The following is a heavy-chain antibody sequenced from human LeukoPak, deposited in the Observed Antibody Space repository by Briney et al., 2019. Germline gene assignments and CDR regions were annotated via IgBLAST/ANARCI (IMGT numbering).Heavy chain of an antibody. V-gene: IGHV3-15*01. J-gene: IGHJ4*02. CDR3: TTDLSSYDWATG. D-gene: IGHD3-9*01. Sequence: PGGSLRLSCAASGFTVSSNYMSWVRQAPGKGLEWVGRIKSKTDGGTTDYAAPVKGRFTISRDDSKNTLYLQMNSLKTEDTAVYYCTTDLSSYDWATGCGQGTLVTVSS. CDR1: GFTVSSNY. CDR2: IKSKTDGGTT.